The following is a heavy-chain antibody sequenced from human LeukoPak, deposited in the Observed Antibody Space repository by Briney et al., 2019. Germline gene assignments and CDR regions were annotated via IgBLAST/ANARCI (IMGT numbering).Heavy chain of an antibody. D-gene: IGHD2-2*01. CDR1: GYTFIGYC. V-gene: IGHV1-2*02. CDR3: ARGSCSSTSCHDFDY. J-gene: IGHJ4*02. CDR2: INPQSGGT. Sequence: ASVKVSCKASGYTFIGYCVHWVRQAPGQGLEWMGWINPQSGGTKYAQKFQGRVTMTRDTSINTAYMDLSRLRSGDTAVYYCARGSCSSTSCHDFDYWGQGTLVTVSS.